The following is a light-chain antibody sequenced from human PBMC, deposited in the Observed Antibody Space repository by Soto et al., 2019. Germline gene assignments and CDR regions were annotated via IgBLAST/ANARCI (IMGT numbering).Light chain of an antibody. CDR3: QQSNNYPLT. CDR2: EAA. CDR1: QYIHNY. V-gene: IGKV1-5*03. Sequence: DIQMTQSPSTLSASVGDRVTITCRASQYIHNYLAWYQQKPGEAPKLLIYEAANLESGVPSRFSGSGTGTEFTLTISSLQPDDFATYYCQQSNNYPLTCGQGTRVEI. J-gene: IGKJ1*01.